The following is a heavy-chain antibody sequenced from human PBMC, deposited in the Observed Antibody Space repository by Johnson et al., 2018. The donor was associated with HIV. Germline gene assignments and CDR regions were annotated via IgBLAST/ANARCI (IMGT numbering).Heavy chain of an antibody. D-gene: IGHD3-10*01. V-gene: IGHV3-30*02. CDR3: AKDSSFSYYYSDAFDI. J-gene: IGHJ3*02. CDR1: EFTFSTYG. Sequence: VQLVESGGGVVQPGRSLRLSCAASEFTFSTYGMHWVRQAPGKGLEWVAFIRYDGSNKYYADSVKGRFTISRDNSKNTLYLQMNSLRAEDTAVYYCAKDSSFSYYYSDAFDIWGQGTMVTVSS. CDR2: IRYDGSNK.